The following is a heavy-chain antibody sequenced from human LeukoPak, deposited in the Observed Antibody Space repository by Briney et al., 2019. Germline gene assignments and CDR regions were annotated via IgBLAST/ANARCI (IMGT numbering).Heavy chain of an antibody. CDR3: ARLAFTDHTYYFDY. J-gene: IGHJ4*02. Sequence: SETLSLTCAVYGGSFSDYYWSWIRQPPGKGLEWIGEINHSGSTNYNPSLKSRVTISVDTSKNQSSLKLSSVTAADTAVYYCARLAFTDHTYYFDYWGQGTLVTVSS. D-gene: IGHD2-21*01. CDR1: GGSFSDYY. V-gene: IGHV4-34*01. CDR2: INHSGST.